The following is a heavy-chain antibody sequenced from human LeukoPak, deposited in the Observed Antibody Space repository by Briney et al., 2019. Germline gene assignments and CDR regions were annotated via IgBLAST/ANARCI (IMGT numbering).Heavy chain of an antibody. CDR3: ARDLGLRGST. CDR2: MYGDMSDI. V-gene: IGHV3-74*01. D-gene: IGHD4-23*01. CDR1: EFTFSDSW. Sequence: GGSLRLSCEVSEFTFSDSWMHWVRQTPGKGLVWVSRMYGDMSDISYADSVKGRFTISRDNAKNTVYLQMNRLRGEDTAVYYCARDLGLRGSTWGQGTLVTVSS. J-gene: IGHJ5*02.